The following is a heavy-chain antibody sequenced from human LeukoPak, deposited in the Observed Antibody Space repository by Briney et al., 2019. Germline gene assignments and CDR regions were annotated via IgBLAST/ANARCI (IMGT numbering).Heavy chain of an antibody. CDR1: GGSISSYY. CDR2: IYYSGST. D-gene: IGHD1-26*01. J-gene: IGHJ6*03. CDR3: ARVTGSYYSYYYYYMDV. Sequence: SETLSLTCTVSGGSISSYYWSWIRQPPGKGLEWIGYIYYSGSTNYNPSLKSRVTISVDTSKNQFSLRLSSVTAADTAVYYCARVTGSYYSYYYYYMDVWGKGTTVTISS. V-gene: IGHV4-59*01.